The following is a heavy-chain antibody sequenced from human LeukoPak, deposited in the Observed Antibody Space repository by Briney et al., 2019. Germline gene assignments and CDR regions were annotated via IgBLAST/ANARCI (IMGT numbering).Heavy chain of an antibody. D-gene: IGHD3-3*01. J-gene: IGHJ4*02. V-gene: IGHV3-7*01. CDR2: IKQDRSEK. CDR1: GFTFSNHG. Sequence: GGSLRLSCAASGFTFSNHGMSWVRQAPGKGLELVANIKQDRSEKYYVDSVKGRFTISRDNAKNSLYLQMNSLRAEDTAVYYCARLREIPVFGVVTKSTSYFDYWGQGTLVTVSS. CDR3: ARLREIPVFGVVTKSTSYFDY.